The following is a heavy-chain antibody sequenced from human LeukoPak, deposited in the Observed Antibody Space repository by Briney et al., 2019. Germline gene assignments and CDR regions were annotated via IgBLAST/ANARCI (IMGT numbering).Heavy chain of an antibody. CDR2: IRSKANGYTT. D-gene: IGHD2-15*01. J-gene: IGHJ3*02. CDR1: GFTFSRFA. Sequence: GGSLRLSCAASGFTFSRFAMHWVRQAPGKGLEWVGRIRSKANGYTTAYGETVKGRFTITRDDSKRSAFVQMSSLKSEDTAVYYCVRLGGGDAFDIWGPGTRVTVSS. V-gene: IGHV3-73*01. CDR3: VRLGGGDAFDI.